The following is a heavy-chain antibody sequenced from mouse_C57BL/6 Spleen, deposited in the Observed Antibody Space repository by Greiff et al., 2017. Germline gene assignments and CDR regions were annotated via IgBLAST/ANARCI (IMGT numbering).Heavy chain of an antibody. CDR2: IYPRDGST. J-gene: IGHJ4*01. Sequence: QVQLQQSGPELVKPGASVKLSCKASGYTFTSYDINWVKQRPGQGLEWIGWIYPRDGSTKYNEKFKGKATLTVDTSSSTAYMELHSLTSEDSAVYFCARTEGLYYGSSPYAMDYWGQGTSVTVSS. CDR3: ARTEGLYYGSSPYAMDY. CDR1: GYTFTSYD. V-gene: IGHV1-85*01. D-gene: IGHD1-1*01.